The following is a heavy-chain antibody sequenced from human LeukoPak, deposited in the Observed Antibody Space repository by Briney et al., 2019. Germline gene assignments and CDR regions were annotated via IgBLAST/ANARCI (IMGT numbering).Heavy chain of an antibody. J-gene: IGHJ5*02. Sequence: KPSETLSLTCAVYGGSFSGYYWSWIRQPPGKGLEWIGEINHSGSTNYNPSLKSRVTISVDTSKNQFSLKLSSVTAADTAVYYCARARWFGVGSRPSRGWFDPWGQGTLVTVSS. V-gene: IGHV4-34*01. CDR1: GGSFSGYY. CDR3: ARARWFGVGSRPSRGWFDP. CDR2: INHSGST. D-gene: IGHD3-10*01.